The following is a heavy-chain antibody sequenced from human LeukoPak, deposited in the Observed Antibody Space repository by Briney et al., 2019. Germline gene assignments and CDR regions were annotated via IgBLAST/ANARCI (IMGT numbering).Heavy chain of an antibody. D-gene: IGHD6-13*01. Sequence: PSETLSLTCTVSGGSISSYYWSWIRQPPGKGLERIGYIYYSGSTNYNPSLKSRVTISVDTSKNQFSLKLSSVTAADTAVYYALAGYYYYYMDVWGKGTTVTVSS. J-gene: IGHJ6*03. CDR2: IYYSGST. CDR1: GGSISSYY. CDR3: LAGYYYYYMDV. V-gene: IGHV4-59*01.